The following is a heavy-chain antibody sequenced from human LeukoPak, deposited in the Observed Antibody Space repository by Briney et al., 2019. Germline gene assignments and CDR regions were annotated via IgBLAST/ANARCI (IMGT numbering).Heavy chain of an antibody. CDR1: VFNFSDYS. CDR2: ISSGGTYK. V-gene: IGHV3-21*01. Sequence: GGSLRLSCVASVFNFSDYSMNWVRQAPGKGLEWVSSISSGGTYKYYADSLEGRITISRDNGKNSLFLQVNSLRAEDTAVYYCARDYSSGWYHFDYWGQGILVTVSS. J-gene: IGHJ4*02. D-gene: IGHD6-19*01. CDR3: ARDYSSGWYHFDY.